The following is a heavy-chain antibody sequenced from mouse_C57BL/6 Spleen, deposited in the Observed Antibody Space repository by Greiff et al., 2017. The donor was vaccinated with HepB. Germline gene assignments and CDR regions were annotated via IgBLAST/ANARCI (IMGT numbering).Heavy chain of an antibody. J-gene: IGHJ2*01. CDR3: ARRYYYGSNYFDY. D-gene: IGHD1-1*01. Sequence: VQLKESGGGLVKPGGSLKLSCAASGFTFSDYGMHWVRQAPEKGLEWVAYISSGSSTIYYADTVKGRFTISRDNAKNTLFLQMTSLRSEDTAMYYCARRYYYGSNYFDYWGQGTTLTVSS. CDR2: ISSGSSTI. CDR1: GFTFSDYG. V-gene: IGHV5-17*01.